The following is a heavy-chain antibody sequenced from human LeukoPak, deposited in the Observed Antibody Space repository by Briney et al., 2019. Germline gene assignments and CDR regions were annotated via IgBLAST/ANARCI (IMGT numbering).Heavy chain of an antibody. CDR2: FDPEDGET. Sequence: ASVKVSCKVSGYTLTELSMHWVRQAPGKGLEWMGGFDPEDGETIYAQKFQGRVTMTEDTSTDTAYMELSSLRSEDTAAYYCARGSMVYAIRYFEYWGQGTLVTVSS. CDR3: ARGSMVYAIRYFEY. D-gene: IGHD2-8*01. J-gene: IGHJ4*02. CDR1: GYTLTELS. V-gene: IGHV1-24*01.